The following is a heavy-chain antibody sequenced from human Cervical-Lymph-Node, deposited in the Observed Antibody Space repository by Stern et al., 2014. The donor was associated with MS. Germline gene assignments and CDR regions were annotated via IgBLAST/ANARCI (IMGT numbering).Heavy chain of an antibody. CDR1: GFTVSRDY. V-gene: IGHV3-53*01. J-gene: IGHJ4*02. Sequence: EVQLVESGGGVIQPGGSLRLSCTASGFTVSRDYMTWVRQAPGKGLEWVALITKVVSSFYTYSVKCRFTFSRDDAKNTVYLHMTSLRAEDTAMYYCARDTSSPERSDWWGQGTLVTVSS. CDR3: ARDTSSPERSDW. CDR2: ITKVVSS. D-gene: IGHD1-1*01.